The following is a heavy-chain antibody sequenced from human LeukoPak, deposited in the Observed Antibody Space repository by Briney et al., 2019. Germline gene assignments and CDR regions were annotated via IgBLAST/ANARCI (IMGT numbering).Heavy chain of an antibody. J-gene: IGHJ5*02. D-gene: IGHD5-12*01. CDR2: INHSGST. Sequence: SETLSLTCAVYGGSFSGYYWSWIRQPPGKGLEWIGEINHSGSTNYNPSLKSRVTISVDTSKNQFSLKLSPVTAADTAVYYCAITGVMVATPWFDPWGQGTLVTVSS. CDR1: GGSFSGYY. CDR3: AITGVMVATPWFDP. V-gene: IGHV4-34*01.